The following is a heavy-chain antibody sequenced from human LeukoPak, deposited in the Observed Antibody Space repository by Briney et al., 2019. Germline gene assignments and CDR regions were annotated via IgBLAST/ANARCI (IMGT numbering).Heavy chain of an antibody. Sequence: GGSLRLSCAGSGFTFSDFWMTWVRQTPGKGLEWVANIKEDGTEKNLVDSVKGRFTISRDNTKNLLFLEMNNLRGDDTAIYYCVRESRPGGAMGLYHNLDYWGQGALVTVSS. V-gene: IGHV3-7*01. CDR1: GFTFSDFW. CDR3: VRESRPGGAMGLYHNLDY. D-gene: IGHD1-1*01. CDR2: IKEDGTEK. J-gene: IGHJ4*02.